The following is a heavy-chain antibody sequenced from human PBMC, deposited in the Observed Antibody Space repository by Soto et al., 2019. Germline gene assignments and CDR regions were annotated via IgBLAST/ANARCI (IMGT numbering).Heavy chain of an antibody. Sequence: QVQLVQSGAEVKKPGSSVKVSCKASGGTFSSYAISWVRQAPGQGLEWMGGIIPIFGTANYAQKFQGRVTITADESTSTAYMELSSLRSEDTAVYYCARDSVVVVAAATSPPRYGMDVWGQGTTVTVSS. V-gene: IGHV1-69*12. CDR3: ARDSVVVVAAATSPPRYGMDV. CDR1: GGTFSSYA. D-gene: IGHD2-15*01. CDR2: IIPIFGTA. J-gene: IGHJ6*02.